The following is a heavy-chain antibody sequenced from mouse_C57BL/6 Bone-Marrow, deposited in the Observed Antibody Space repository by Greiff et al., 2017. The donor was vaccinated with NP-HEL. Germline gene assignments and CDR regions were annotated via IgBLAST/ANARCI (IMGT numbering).Heavy chain of an antibody. V-gene: IGHV1-78*01. D-gene: IGHD2-3*01. J-gene: IGHJ4*01. Sequence: QVQLQQSDAELVKPGASVKISCKVSGYTFTDYTIHWMKQRPEQGLEWIGYIYPRDGSTKYNEKFKGKATLTADKSSSTAYMQLNSLTSEDSAVYFCARSNYDGYYIPSMDYWGQGTSVTVSS. CDR1: GYTFTDYT. CDR2: IYPRDGST. CDR3: ARSNYDGYYIPSMDY.